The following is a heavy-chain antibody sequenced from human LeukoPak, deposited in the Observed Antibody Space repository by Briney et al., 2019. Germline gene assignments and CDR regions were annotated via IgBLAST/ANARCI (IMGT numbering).Heavy chain of an antibody. Sequence: GGSLRLSCAASGFTFNSYAMSWVRQAPGKGLEWVSAISGSGGSTYYADSVKGRFTISRDNSKNTLYLQMNSLRAEDTAVYYCAKDFGIYDSSGSFDYWGQGTLVTVSS. CDR2: ISGSGGST. CDR3: AKDFGIYDSSGSFDY. D-gene: IGHD3-22*01. V-gene: IGHV3-23*01. CDR1: GFTFNSYA. J-gene: IGHJ4*02.